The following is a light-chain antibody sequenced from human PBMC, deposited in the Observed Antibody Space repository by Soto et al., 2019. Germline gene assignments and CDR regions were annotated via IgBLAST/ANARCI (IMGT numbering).Light chain of an antibody. CDR1: SGYSNYN. V-gene: IGLV9-49*01. CDR3: GADRGSGSNFV. J-gene: IGLJ2*01. Sequence: QSVLTQPPSASASLGASVTLTCTLSSGYSNYNVDWYQLRPGKGPRFVMRVGTGGIVGSKGDGIPDRFSVLGSGLNRYLTNKNIQGEDASDYPGGADRGSGSNFVFGGGTQLTVL. CDR2: VGTGGIVG.